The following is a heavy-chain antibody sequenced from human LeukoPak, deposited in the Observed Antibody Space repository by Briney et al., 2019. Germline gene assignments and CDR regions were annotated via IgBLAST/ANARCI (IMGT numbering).Heavy chain of an antibody. J-gene: IGHJ6*02. CDR2: MNPNSGNT. D-gene: IGHD6-19*01. V-gene: IGHV1-8*01. Sequence: ASVKVSCKASGYTFTSCDINWVRQATGQGLEWMGWMNPNSGNTGYAQKFQGRVTMTRNTSISTAYMELSSLRSEDTAVYYCASPLGVVAGVREYYYYYGMDVWGQGTTVTVSS. CDR3: ASPLGVVAGVREYYYYYGMDV. CDR1: GYTFTSCD.